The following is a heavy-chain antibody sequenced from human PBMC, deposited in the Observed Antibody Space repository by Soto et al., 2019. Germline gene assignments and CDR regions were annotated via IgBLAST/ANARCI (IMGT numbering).Heavy chain of an antibody. CDR3: TTESYFDWLFPFDF. V-gene: IGHV3-15*07. Sequence: RDSSTAGGVNSCNAWMNWISKEQGKGLEWVGRIKSKTDCGTTDYAAPVKGRFTISRDDSKNTLYLQMNSLKTEDTAVFYCTTESYFDWLFPFDFWGQGTLVTVSS. CDR1: GVNSCNAW. D-gene: IGHD3-9*01. CDR2: IKSKTDCGTT. J-gene: IGHJ4*02.